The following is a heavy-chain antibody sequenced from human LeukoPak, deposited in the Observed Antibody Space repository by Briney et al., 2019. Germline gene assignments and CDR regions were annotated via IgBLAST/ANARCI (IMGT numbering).Heavy chain of an antibody. Sequence: GGSLRLSCAASGFTVSSNYMSWVRQAPGKGLEWVSVIYSGGSTYYADSVKGRFTISRDNSKNTQYLQMNSLRAEDTAVYYCARDYDSSGYPGGFGYWGQGTLVTVSS. J-gene: IGHJ4*02. V-gene: IGHV3-66*01. CDR3: ARDYDSSGYPGGFGY. CDR2: IYSGGST. D-gene: IGHD3-22*01. CDR1: GFTVSSNY.